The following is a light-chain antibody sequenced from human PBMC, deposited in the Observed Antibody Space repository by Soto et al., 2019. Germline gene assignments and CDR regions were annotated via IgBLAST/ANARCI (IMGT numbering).Light chain of an antibody. CDR1: QSISSY. J-gene: IGKJ4*01. CDR3: QQYSTYPLT. CDR2: DAS. V-gene: IGKV1-5*01. Sequence: EIRMSQSPSSLSASIGDRVTITCRASQSISSYLNWYQQKPGKAPQILIYDASKLEPGVPSRLSGGGSGTEFTLTISSLQPDDFATYYCQQYSTYPLTFAGRTKVAIK.